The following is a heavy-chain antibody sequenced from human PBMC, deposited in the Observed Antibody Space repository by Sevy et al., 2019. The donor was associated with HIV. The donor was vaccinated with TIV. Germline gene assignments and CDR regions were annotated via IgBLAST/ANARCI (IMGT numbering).Heavy chain of an antibody. CDR3: ARQGGLVDRAFDY. CDR1: GVSISSSSYD. V-gene: IGHV4-39*01. CDR2: FFFTGST. Sequence: SETLSLTCTVSGVSISSSSYDWGWIRQPPGKGLECIASFFFTGSTYYNPSLKSRVTISVDTSNNQFSLKLNSVTAADTALYYCARQGGLVDRAFDYWDQGTLVTVSS. D-gene: IGHD3-10*01. J-gene: IGHJ4*02.